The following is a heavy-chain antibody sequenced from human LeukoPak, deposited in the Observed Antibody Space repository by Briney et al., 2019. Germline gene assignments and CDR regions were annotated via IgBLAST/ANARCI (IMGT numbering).Heavy chain of an antibody. J-gene: IGHJ3*01. V-gene: IGHV3-23*01. Sequence: PGGSLRLSCAASGFTFSNYAMIWVRQAPGKGREWVSAIVADGGDRYADSVKGRFTVSRDNSKNTLYLQMSGLTAEDTAVYFCGRDPNGDYIGAFDFRGQGTKVIVSS. D-gene: IGHD4-17*01. CDR2: IVADGGD. CDR1: GFTFSNYA. CDR3: GRDPNGDYIGAFDF.